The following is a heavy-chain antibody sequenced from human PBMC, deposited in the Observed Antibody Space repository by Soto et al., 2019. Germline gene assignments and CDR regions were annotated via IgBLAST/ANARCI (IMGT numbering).Heavy chain of an antibody. J-gene: IGHJ3*02. CDR3: AREAGYCSRTSCYRRASDT. Sequence: EVQLVESGGDLVQPGGSLSLFCAASGFTFSGHWMHWVRQVPGKGLEWVSRINTDGGSSAYADSVKGRFTISRDNAKNTLYLQMNGLRAEDTAVYYCAREAGYCSRTSCYRRASDTRGQGTTVNVSS. D-gene: IGHD2-2*01. CDR2: INTDGGSS. CDR1: GFTFSGHW. V-gene: IGHV3-74*03.